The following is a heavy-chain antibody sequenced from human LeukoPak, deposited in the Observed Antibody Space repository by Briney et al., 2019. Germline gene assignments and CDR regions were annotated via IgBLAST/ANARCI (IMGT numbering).Heavy chain of an antibody. D-gene: IGHD3-22*01. CDR1: GGPFSGYY. CDR3: ARGRYSSGYYFGLSRSKFDY. Sequence: SETLSLTCAVYGGPFSGYYWRWIRQPPGKGLEWIGEINHSGSTNYNPSLKSRVTISVDTSKNQFSLKLSSVTAADAAVYYCARGRYSSGYYFGLSRSKFDYWGQGTLVTVSS. V-gene: IGHV4-34*01. J-gene: IGHJ4*02. CDR2: INHSGST.